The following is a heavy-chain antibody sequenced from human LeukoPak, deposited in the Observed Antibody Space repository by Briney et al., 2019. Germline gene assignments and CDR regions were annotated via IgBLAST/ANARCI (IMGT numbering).Heavy chain of an antibody. D-gene: IGHD3-16*01. J-gene: IGHJ4*02. CDR1: GGTFSSYA. Sequence: ASVKVSCKASGGTFSSYAISWGRQAPGQGLEWMGRIIPILGIANYAQKFQGRVTITADKSTSTAYMELSSLRSEDTAVYYCARGDLYSFGDYWGQGTLVTVSS. CDR2: IIPILGIA. CDR3: ARGDLYSFGDY. V-gene: IGHV1-69*04.